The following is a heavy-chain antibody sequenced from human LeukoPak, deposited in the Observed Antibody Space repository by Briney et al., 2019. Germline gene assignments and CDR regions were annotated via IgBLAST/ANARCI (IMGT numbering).Heavy chain of an antibody. J-gene: IGHJ4*02. CDR2: ISWNSDII. Sequence: PGGSLRLSCTASGFTFNDHCMHWVRPAPGKGLEWVAGISWNSDIIVYSDSVKGRFTISRDIAKHSLFLQMTSLRPDDTAFYYCTKEMVPWGGPHYWGQGTLVTVSS. CDR1: GFTFNDHC. CDR3: TKEMVPWGGPHY. D-gene: IGHD3-16*01. V-gene: IGHV3-9*01.